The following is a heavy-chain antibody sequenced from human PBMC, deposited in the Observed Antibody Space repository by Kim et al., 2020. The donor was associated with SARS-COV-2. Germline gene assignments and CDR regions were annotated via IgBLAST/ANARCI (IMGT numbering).Heavy chain of an antibody. CDR3: VKDPMGASFGYWFDP. Sequence: DSLKGRFTISRDNSKNMLYLQMNGLRAEDTAVYYCVKDPMGASFGYWFDPWGQGTLVTVSS. J-gene: IGHJ5*02. D-gene: IGHD1-26*01. V-gene: IGHV3-23*01.